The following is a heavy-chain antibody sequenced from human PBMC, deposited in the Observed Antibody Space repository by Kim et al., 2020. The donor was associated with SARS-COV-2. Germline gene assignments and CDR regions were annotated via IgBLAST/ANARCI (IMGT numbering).Heavy chain of an antibody. D-gene: IGHD6-25*01. Sequence: ASVKVSCEPSGYSLKKYMLHWVRQAPGQRLEWMGQINPDIGNTKYSKTSRGRVSITSDTSANIVYLELRGLTSEDTALYYCAREGRAIIEAPPTIAKVWAPEYWYDAWGQGTLVIVSS. CDR1: GYSLKKYM. J-gene: IGHJ5*02. CDR3: AREGRAIIEAPPTIAKVWAPEYWYDA. V-gene: IGHV1-3*01. CDR2: INPDIGNT.